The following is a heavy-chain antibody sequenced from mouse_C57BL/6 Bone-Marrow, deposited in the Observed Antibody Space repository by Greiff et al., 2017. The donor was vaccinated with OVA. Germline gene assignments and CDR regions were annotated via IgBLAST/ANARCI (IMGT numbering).Heavy chain of an antibody. J-gene: IGHJ4*01. CDR1: GFSFNTYA. CDR3: LRGPTDY. V-gene: IGHV10-1*01. Sequence: EVHLVESGGGLVQPKGSLKLSCAASGFSFNTYAMNWVRQAPGKGLEWVARIRSKSNNYATYYADSVKDRFTISRDDSESMLYLQMNTLKTEDTAMYYCLRGPTDYWGQGTSVTVSS. CDR2: IRSKSNNYAT.